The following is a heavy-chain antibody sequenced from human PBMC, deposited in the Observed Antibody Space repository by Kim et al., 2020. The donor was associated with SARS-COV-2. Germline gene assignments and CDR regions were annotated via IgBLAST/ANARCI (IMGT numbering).Heavy chain of an antibody. CDR1: GFTFSSFA. D-gene: IGHD5-18*01. CDR2: ISYHGSSK. CDR3: AREGTAMEFDF. J-gene: IGHJ4*02. Sequence: GGSLRLSCAASGFTFSSFAMHWVRQAPGKGLEWVAVISYHGSSKYYADSVKGRFTISRDNSKNTLYLQMNSLRAEDTAVYYCAREGTAMEFDFWGQGTL. V-gene: IGHV3-30*04.